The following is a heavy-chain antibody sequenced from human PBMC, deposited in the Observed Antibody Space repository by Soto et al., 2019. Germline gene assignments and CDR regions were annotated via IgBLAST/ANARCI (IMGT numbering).Heavy chain of an antibody. V-gene: IGHV3-23*01. CDR3: AKGREYSSSSPYYFDY. J-gene: IGHJ4*02. CDR2: ISGSGGGT. Sequence: GGSLRLSCAASGFTFSSYAMSWVRQAPGKGLEWVSAISGSGGGTYYADSVKGRFTISRDNSNNTLYLQMNSLRAEDTAVYYCAKGREYSSSSPYYFDYWGQGTLVTVSS. D-gene: IGHD6-6*01. CDR1: GFTFSSYA.